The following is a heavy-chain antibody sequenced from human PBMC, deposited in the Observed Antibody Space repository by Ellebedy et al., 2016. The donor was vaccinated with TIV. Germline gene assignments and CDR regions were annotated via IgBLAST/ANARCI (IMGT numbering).Heavy chain of an antibody. Sequence: GGSLRLXXAASGFTFSSYSMNWVRQAPGKGLEWVSSISSDSSYIYYADSAKGRFTISRDNAKNSLYLQMNSLRAEDTAVYYTYSGGYWGQGTLVTVSS. J-gene: IGHJ4*02. V-gene: IGHV3-21*01. D-gene: IGHD1-26*01. CDR3: YSGGY. CDR2: ISSDSSYI. CDR1: GFTFSSYS.